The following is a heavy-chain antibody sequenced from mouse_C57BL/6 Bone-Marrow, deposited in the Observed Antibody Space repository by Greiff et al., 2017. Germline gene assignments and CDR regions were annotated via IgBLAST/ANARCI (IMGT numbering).Heavy chain of an antibody. Sequence: VQLQQSGPELVKPGASVKIPCKASGSTFTDYNMDWVKQSHGKSLEWIGDINPNNGGTIYNQKFKGKATLTVDKSSSTAYMELRSLTSEDTAVYYWARWGWEAWFAYWGQGTLVTVSA. CDR3: ARWGWEAWFAY. CDR2: INPNNGGT. J-gene: IGHJ3*01. CDR1: GSTFTDYN. V-gene: IGHV1-18*01. D-gene: IGHD3-3*01.